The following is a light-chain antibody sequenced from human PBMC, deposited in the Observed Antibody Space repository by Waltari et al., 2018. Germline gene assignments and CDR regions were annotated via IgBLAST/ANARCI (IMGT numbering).Light chain of an antibody. CDR3: QQYNKWPPLT. Sequence: EIVMTQTPATLSVSPGERATLSCRASQSVSSDLAWYQQKPGQAPRLPRYGASTRATGIPARFSGSGSGTEFTLTISSLQSEDFAVYYCQQYNKWPPLTFGGGTKVEIK. V-gene: IGKV3-15*01. CDR2: GAS. CDR1: QSVSSD. J-gene: IGKJ4*01.